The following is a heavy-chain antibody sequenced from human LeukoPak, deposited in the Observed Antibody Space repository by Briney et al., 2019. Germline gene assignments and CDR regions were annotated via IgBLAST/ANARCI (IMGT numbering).Heavy chain of an antibody. CDR2: ISSSSSYI. J-gene: IGHJ4*02. CDR1: GFTFSSYS. D-gene: IGHD3-22*01. V-gene: IGHV3-21*01. Sequence: GGSLRLSCAASGFTFSSYSMNWVRQAPGKGLEWVSSISSSSSYIYYAASVKGRFTISRDNAKNSLYLQMNSLRAEDTAVYYCARLFGGYYDSSGYPDYWGQGTLVTVSS. CDR3: ARLFGGYYDSSGYPDY.